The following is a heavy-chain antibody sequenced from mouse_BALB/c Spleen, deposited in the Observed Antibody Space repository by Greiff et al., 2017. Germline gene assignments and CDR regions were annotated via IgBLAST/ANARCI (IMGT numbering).Heavy chain of an antibody. V-gene: IGHV1S81*02. CDR1: GYTFTSYY. CDR2: INPSNGGT. D-gene: IGHD2-4*01. J-gene: IGHJ4*01. Sequence: QVQLQQPGAELVKPGASVKLSCKASGYTFTSYYMYWVKQRPGQGLEWIGGINPSNGGTNFNEKFKSKATLTVDKSSSTAYMQLSSLTSEDSAVYYCTRSRDYDDGYYAMDYWGQGTTLTVSS. CDR3: TRSRDYDDGYYAMDY.